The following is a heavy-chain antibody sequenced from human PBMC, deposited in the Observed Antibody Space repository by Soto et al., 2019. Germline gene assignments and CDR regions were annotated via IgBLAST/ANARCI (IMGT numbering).Heavy chain of an antibody. D-gene: IGHD5-12*01. V-gene: IGHV4-61*01. CDR2: ISNSGNT. Sequence: SETLSLTCTVSGGSGRSENYYWSWIRQPPGKGLEWIGFISNSGNTNYNPSLKSRVTISLDTSKNQFSLRLSSVTAEDTAVYYCARAIPRDGYNFGSGGMDVWGQGTTVTV. CDR1: GGSGRSENYY. CDR3: ARAIPRDGYNFGSGGMDV. J-gene: IGHJ6*02.